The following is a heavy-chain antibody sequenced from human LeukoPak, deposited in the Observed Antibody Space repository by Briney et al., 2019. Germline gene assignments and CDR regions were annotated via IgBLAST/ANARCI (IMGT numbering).Heavy chain of an antibody. J-gene: IGHJ3*02. CDR3: ARDGSYLDAFDI. D-gene: IGHD1-26*01. V-gene: IGHV3-9*01. CDR1: GFTFDDYA. Sequence: GGSLRLSCAASGFTFDDYAMPWVRQAPGKGLEWVSGISWNSGSIGYVDSVKGRFTISRDNAKNSLYLQMNSLRAEDTAVYYCARDGSYLDAFDIWGQGTMVTVSS. CDR2: ISWNSGSI.